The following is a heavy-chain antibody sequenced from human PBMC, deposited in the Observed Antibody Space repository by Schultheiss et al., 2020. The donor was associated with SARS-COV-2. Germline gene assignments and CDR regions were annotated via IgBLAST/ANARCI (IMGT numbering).Heavy chain of an antibody. D-gene: IGHD5-18*01. CDR2: IYYSGST. J-gene: IGHJ4*02. Sequence: SQTLSLTCTVSGGSISSYYWSWIRQPAGKGLEWIGSIYYSGSTYYNPSLKSRVTISVDTSKNQFSLKLSSVTAADTAVYYCARGHRRGYSYGYGSALGYWGQGTLVTVSS. V-gene: IGHV4-4*07. CDR1: GGSISSYY. CDR3: ARGHRRGYSYGYGSALGY.